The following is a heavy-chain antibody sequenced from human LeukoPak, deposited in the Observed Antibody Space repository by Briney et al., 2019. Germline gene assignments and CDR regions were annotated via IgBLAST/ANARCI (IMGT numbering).Heavy chain of an antibody. CDR2: INSSSSFI. Sequence: GGSLRLSCAASGFTFSSYSMNWVRQAPGKGLEWVSSINSSSSFIYYADSVKDRFTISRDNAKNSLYLQMNSLRAEDTAVYYCARKPSSGWYAGSVAGGDYWGQGTLVTVSS. CDR1: GFTFSSYS. V-gene: IGHV3-21*01. J-gene: IGHJ4*02. CDR3: ARKPSSGWYAGSVAGGDY. D-gene: IGHD6-19*01.